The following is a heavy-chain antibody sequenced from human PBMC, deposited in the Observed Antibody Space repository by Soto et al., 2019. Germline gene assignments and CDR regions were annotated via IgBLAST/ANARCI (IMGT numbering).Heavy chain of an antibody. D-gene: IGHD1-1*01. Sequence: AHLSESGGGLQQPGGSLKLSCEASRFTFSNFAMSWVRQAPGKGLEWISTIGVTAGSTYYTDSVRGRFTISRDNSKNTLYLEMNSLRAEDTALYYCAKVMYTWNDVAAFDSWGQGTLVAVPS. CDR3: AKVMYTWNDVAAFDS. CDR2: IGVTAGST. J-gene: IGHJ4*02. V-gene: IGHV3-23*01. CDR1: RFTFSNFA.